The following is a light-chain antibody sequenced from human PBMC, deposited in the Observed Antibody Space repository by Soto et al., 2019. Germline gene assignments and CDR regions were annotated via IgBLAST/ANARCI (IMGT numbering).Light chain of an antibody. J-gene: IGLJ1*01. CDR2: EVS. CDR1: SSDVGAHNF. V-gene: IGLV2-14*01. Sequence: QFALTQPASVSGSPGQAITISCSGSSSDVGAHNFVSWYQHHPGKAPKLMIYEVSNRPSGVSNRFSGSKSGNTASLTISGLQAEDEADYYCNSYTSSNTYVFGRGTKVTVL. CDR3: NSYTSSNTYV.